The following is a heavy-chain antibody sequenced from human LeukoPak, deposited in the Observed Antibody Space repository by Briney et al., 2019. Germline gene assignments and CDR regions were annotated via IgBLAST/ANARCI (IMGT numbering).Heavy chain of an antibody. CDR1: GGSISSYY. Sequence: SETLSLTCTVSGGSISSYYWSWIRQPPGKGLEWIGYIYYSGSTNHNPSLKSRVTISVDTSKNQFSLKLSSVTAADTAVYYCARDGAAAGYYYYMDVWGKGTTVTVSS. CDR3: ARDGAAAGYYYYMDV. D-gene: IGHD6-13*01. CDR2: IYYSGST. V-gene: IGHV4-59*01. J-gene: IGHJ6*03.